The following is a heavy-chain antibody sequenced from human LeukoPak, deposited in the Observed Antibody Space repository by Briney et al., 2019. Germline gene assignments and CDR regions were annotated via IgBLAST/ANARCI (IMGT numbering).Heavy chain of an antibody. CDR3: LYYDSSGFYCGRLRY. Sequence: WGSLRLTCVAYGLTFSSQALSWVGQAPGRGREWVSAISASRDSTYYADSVKGRFTIFRDNSKSTLYLQMNSLRAEDTAIYFCLYYDSSGFYCGRLRYWGQGTLVTVSS. CDR1: GLTFSSQA. D-gene: IGHD3-22*01. V-gene: IGHV3-23*01. CDR2: ISASRDST. J-gene: IGHJ4*02.